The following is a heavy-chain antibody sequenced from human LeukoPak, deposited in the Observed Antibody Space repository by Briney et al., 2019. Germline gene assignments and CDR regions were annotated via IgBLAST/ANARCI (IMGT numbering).Heavy chain of an antibody. J-gene: IGHJ4*02. Sequence: SETLSLTCTVSGSSISSYYWSWIRQPAGKGLEWIGRIYTSGSTNYNPSLKSRVTISIDPPKNQFSLKLSSVTAADTAVYHCARVDILTGYLADYWGQGTLVTVSS. CDR1: GSSISSYY. CDR3: ARVDILTGYLADY. D-gene: IGHD3-9*01. V-gene: IGHV4-4*07. CDR2: IYTSGST.